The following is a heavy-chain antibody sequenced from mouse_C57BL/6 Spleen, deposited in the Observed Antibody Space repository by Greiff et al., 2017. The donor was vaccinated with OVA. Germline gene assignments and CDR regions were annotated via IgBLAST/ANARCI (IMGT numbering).Heavy chain of an antibody. V-gene: IGHV1-54*01. CDR2: INPGSGGT. CDR3: ARCYGNSYFDY. D-gene: IGHD2-1*01. Sequence: QVQLKESGAELVRPGTSVKVSCKASGYAFTNYLIEWVKQRPGQGLEWIGGINPGSGGTNYNEKFKGKATLTADKSSSTAYMQLSSLTSEDSAVYFCARCYGNSYFDYWGQGTTLTVSS. J-gene: IGHJ2*01. CDR1: GYAFTNYL.